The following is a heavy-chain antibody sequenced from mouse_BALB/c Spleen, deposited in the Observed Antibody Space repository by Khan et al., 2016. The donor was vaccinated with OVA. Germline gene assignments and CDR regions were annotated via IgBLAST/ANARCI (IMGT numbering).Heavy chain of an antibody. V-gene: IGHV5-6*01. CDR2: ISSGGDHT. J-gene: IGHJ3*01. Sequence: EVKLMESGGDLVKPGGSLKLSCAASGFTFSSYSMSWVRQTPDKRLEWVASISSGGDHTYYLDSVKGRFTISRDNAKNTLYLQMSDLKSEDTAMXYCADHLIGSFVYWGQGTLVTVSA. CDR1: GFTFSSYS. CDR3: ADHLIGSFVY.